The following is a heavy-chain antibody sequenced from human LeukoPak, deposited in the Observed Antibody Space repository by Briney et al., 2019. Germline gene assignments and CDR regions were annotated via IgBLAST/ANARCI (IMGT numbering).Heavy chain of an antibody. CDR1: GFTFSSYG. J-gene: IGHJ4*02. D-gene: IGHD5-18*01. CDR3: ARHFAPYSQALDY. Sequence: GGSLRLSCAASGFTFSSYGMHWVRQAPGKGLEWVAVISYDGSNKYYADSVKGRFTISRDNPKNSLYLQLNSLRAEDSAVYFCARHFAPYSQALDYWGQGALVTVSS. V-gene: IGHV3-30*03. CDR2: ISYDGSNK.